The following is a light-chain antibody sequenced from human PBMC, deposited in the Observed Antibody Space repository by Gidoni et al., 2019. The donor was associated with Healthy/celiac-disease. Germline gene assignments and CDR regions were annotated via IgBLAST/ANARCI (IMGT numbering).Light chain of an antibody. J-gene: IGKJ4*01. CDR2: DAS. Sequence: DIQMTQSPSSLSASVGDRVTITCQASQDLSNYLNWYQQKPGKAPKLLIYDASKLETGVPSRFSGSGSGTDFTFTISSLQPEYIATYYCQQYDNLLTFGGGTKVEIK. CDR3: QQYDNLLT. CDR1: QDLSNY. V-gene: IGKV1-33*01.